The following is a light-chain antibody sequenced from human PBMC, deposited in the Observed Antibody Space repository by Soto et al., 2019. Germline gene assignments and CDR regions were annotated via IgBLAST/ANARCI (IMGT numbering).Light chain of an antibody. J-gene: IGKJ4*01. CDR3: QQYGGSPLVT. CDR2: GAS. V-gene: IGKV3-20*01. Sequence: EIVLTQSPGTLSLSPGERATLSCRASQSVSNTYLAWYQQKAGQAPRLLIYGASSRATGIPDRFSGTGSGTDFPLTITRLEPEDFAVYYCQQYGGSPLVTFGGGTKVEI. CDR1: QSVSNTY.